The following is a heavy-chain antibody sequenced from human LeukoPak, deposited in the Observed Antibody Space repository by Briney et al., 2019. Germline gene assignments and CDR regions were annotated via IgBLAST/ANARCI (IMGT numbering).Heavy chain of an antibody. V-gene: IGHV1-24*01. CDR3: ATAYYDYVWGSYRYDY. CDR1: GYTLTELS. J-gene: IGHJ4*02. Sequence: ASVKVSCKVSGYTLTELSMHWVRQAPGKGREWMGGFDPEDGETIYAQKCQGRVTMTEDTSTDTAYMEQSSLRSEDTAVYYCATAYYDYVWGSYRYDYWGQGTLVTVSS. CDR2: FDPEDGET. D-gene: IGHD3-16*02.